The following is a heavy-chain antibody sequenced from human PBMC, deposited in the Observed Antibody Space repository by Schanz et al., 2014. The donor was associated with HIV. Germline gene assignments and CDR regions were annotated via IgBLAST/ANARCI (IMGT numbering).Heavy chain of an antibody. J-gene: IGHJ4*02. CDR2: ISGVGGSK. CDR1: GFDFSNYA. CDR3: AKSQKGASCCFPLDS. Sequence: EVQLSESGGGSILSGGPLRLSCAASGFDFSNYAMTWVRQAPGKGLEWVSSISGVGGSKYYADSVKGRFTISRDNSKNRVFLQMNSLRTEDTAVYYCAKSQKGASCCFPLDSWGQGTLVSVSS. V-gene: IGHV3-23*01. D-gene: IGHD2-2*01.